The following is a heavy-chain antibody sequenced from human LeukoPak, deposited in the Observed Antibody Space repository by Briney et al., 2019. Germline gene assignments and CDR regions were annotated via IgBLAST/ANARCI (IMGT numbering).Heavy chain of an antibody. Sequence: GGSLRLSCAASGFTLDDYAIYWVRQGPGKGLEWVSLISGDGGSIYYADSVKGRFTISRDNSKNSLYLQMNSLRTEDTALYYCAKEDYSSSWYAFDYWGQGTLVTVSS. CDR3: AKEDYSSSWYAFDY. J-gene: IGHJ4*02. CDR2: ISGDGGSI. D-gene: IGHD6-13*01. CDR1: GFTLDDYA. V-gene: IGHV3-43*02.